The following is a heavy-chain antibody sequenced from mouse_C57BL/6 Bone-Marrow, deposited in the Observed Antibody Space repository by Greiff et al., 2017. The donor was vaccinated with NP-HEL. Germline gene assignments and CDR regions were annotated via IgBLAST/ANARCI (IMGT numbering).Heavy chain of an antibody. CDR1: GYTFTSYW. V-gene: IGHV1-52*01. J-gene: IGHJ1*03. CDR2: IDPSDSET. D-gene: IGHD4-1*01. Sequence: QVQLKQPGAELVRLGSSVKLSCKASGYTFTSYWMHWVKQRPIQGLEWIGNIDPSDSETHYNQKFKDKATLTVDKSSSTAYMQLSSLTSEDSAVYYCAREANWDVWYFDVWGTGTTVTVSS. CDR3: AREANWDVWYFDV.